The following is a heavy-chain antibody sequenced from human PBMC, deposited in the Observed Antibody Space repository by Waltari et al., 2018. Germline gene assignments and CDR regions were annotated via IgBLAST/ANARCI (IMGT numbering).Heavy chain of an antibody. CDR2: ISSSSSYI. D-gene: IGHD2-15*01. CDR3: ARDDIPGVSDY. V-gene: IGHV3-21*01. Sequence: EVQLVESGGGLVKPGGSLRLSCAASGFTFSSYSMNWVRQAPGKGLGWVSSISSSSSYIDYADSVKGRFTISRDNAKNSLYLQMNSLRAEDTAVYYCARDDIPGVSDYWGQGTLVTVSS. J-gene: IGHJ4*02. CDR1: GFTFSSYS.